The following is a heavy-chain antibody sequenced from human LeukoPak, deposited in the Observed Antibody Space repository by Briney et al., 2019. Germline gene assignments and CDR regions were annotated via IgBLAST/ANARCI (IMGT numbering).Heavy chain of an antibody. Sequence: GGSLRLSCAASGFTVSSNYMSWVRQAPGKGLEWVSVICSGGSTYYADSVKGRFTISRDNSKNTLYLQMNSLRAEDTAVYYCARDRPEEQLVPVYYYGMDVWGQGTTVTVSS. D-gene: IGHD6-6*01. CDR3: ARDRPEEQLVPVYYYGMDV. J-gene: IGHJ6*02. CDR2: ICSGGST. V-gene: IGHV3-53*01. CDR1: GFTVSSNY.